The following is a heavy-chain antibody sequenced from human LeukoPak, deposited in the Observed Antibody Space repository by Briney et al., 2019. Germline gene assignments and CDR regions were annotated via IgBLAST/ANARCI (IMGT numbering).Heavy chain of an antibody. V-gene: IGHV3-48*03. D-gene: IGHD1-26*01. CDR2: ISNTGSIT. CDR3: ATCGSFVDH. J-gene: IGHJ4*02. Sequence: GGSLRLSCAASGFTFSIYEMHWVRRAPGKGLEWISYISNTGSITYYADSVKGRFTISRDNAKNSLYLQMNSLRAEDTAVYYCATCGSFVDHWGQGTLVTVSS. CDR1: GFTFSIYE.